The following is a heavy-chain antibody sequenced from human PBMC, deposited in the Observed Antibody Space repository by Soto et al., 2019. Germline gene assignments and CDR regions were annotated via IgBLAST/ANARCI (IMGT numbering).Heavy chain of an antibody. Sequence: PGGSLRLSCEASGFTFSKYGMQWVRQAPGKGLEWVAVISYDGYLKYYVDSVKGRFTVARDNSKNTLFLEMNSLRVEDTAVYFCAKDFQVSGSHYGTLNYYYGMDVWGQGTTVTVSS. D-gene: IGHD3-10*01. CDR2: ISYDGYLK. CDR1: GFTFSKYG. J-gene: IGHJ6*02. V-gene: IGHV3-30*18. CDR3: AKDFQVSGSHYGTLNYYYGMDV.